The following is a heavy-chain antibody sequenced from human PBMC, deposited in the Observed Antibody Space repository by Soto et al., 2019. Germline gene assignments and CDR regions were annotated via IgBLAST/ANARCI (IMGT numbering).Heavy chain of an antibody. CDR2: IYPDDSDT. CDR3: ARDDSSDGPTLFDY. J-gene: IGHJ4*02. Sequence: PGESLKISCRGYGYSFTSYWIGWVRQMPGKGPEWMGIIYPDDSDTRYSPSFQGQVTISVDKSISTAYLQWSSLKASDTAMYYCARDDSSDGPTLFDYWGQGTPVTVSS. V-gene: IGHV5-51*01. D-gene: IGHD3-16*01. CDR1: GYSFTSYW.